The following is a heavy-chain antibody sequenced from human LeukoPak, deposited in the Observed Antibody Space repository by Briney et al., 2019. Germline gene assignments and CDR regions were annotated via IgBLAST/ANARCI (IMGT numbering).Heavy chain of an antibody. V-gene: IGHV3-53*01. Sequence: GGSLRLSCAASGFTVSSNYMSWVRQAPGKGLEWVSIIYTGGNTYYADSVKGRFTISRDNSKNTPYLQMNSLRAEDTAVYYCASPSSGQSFDIWGQGTMVTVSS. CDR1: GFTVSSNY. CDR2: IYTGGNT. CDR3: ASPSSGQSFDI. J-gene: IGHJ3*02. D-gene: IGHD6-19*01.